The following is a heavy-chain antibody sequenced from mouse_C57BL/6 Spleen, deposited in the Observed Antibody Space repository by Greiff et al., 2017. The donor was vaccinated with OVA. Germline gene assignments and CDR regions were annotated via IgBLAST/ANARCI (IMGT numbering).Heavy chain of an antibody. V-gene: IGHV1-53*01. D-gene: IGHD1-1*01. CDR2: INPSNGGT. Sequence: QVQLQQPGTELVKPGASVKLSCKASGYTFTSYWMHWVKQRPGQGLEWIGNINPSNGGTNYNEKFKSKATLTVDKSSSTASMQLSSLTSEDSAVYYCAREIFTFYAMDYWGQGTSVTVSS. CDR1: GYTFTSYW. J-gene: IGHJ4*01. CDR3: AREIFTFYAMDY.